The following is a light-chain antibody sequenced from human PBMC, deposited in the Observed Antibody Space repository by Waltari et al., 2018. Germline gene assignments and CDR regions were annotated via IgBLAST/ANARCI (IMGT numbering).Light chain of an antibody. CDR1: SADIGIYNY. CDR3: SSHTTTSTLV. CDR2: DVT. V-gene: IGLV2-14*03. Sequence: QSALTQPAAMSGSPGQSITMSCTGTSADIGIYNYVSWYQHHPGEAHKLIIFDVTKRPSGISVRVSGSKSGNTASLTISGLQTEDEGHYYCSSHTTTSTLVFGGGTKLTVL. J-gene: IGLJ2*01.